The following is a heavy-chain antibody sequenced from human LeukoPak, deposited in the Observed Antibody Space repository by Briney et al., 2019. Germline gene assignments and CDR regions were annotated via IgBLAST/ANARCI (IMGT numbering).Heavy chain of an antibody. V-gene: IGHV3-30*02. CDR1: GFNFNSFG. J-gene: IGHJ6*03. CDR2: IHFNGDEK. CDR3: AKVPISGDSCYGGCCYYYYMDV. Sequence: GGSLRLSCATSGFNFNSFGIHWVRQAPGKGLEWVTFIHFNGDEKYYADSVKGRFIILRNNSKKTVHLQMEGLKTEDTAVYFCAKVPISGDSCYGGCCYYYYMDVWGRGTAVTVSS. D-gene: IGHD2-15*01.